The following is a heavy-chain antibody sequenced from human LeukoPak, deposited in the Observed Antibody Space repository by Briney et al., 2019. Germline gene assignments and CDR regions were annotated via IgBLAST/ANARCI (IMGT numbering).Heavy chain of an antibody. J-gene: IGHJ4*02. Sequence: ETLSLTCTVSGGSISSSSYYWVWMRQPPGKGLEWIGSIYYSGSTYYNPSLKSRVTISVDTSKNQFSLRLNSVTAADTAVYYCARHTSMVRGVMKYYFDYWGQGTLATVSS. D-gene: IGHD3-10*01. V-gene: IGHV4-39*01. CDR3: ARHTSMVRGVMKYYFDY. CDR2: IYYSGST. CDR1: GGSISSSSYY.